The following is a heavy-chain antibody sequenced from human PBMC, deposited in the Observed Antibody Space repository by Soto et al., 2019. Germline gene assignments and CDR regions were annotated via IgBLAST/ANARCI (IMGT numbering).Heavy chain of an antibody. V-gene: IGHV3-15*07. J-gene: IGHJ4*02. D-gene: IGHD6-13*01. CDR2: IKSKIDGGTT. CDR1: GFTFTNAW. CDR3: ATRWVAAGAFDY. Sequence: EVQLVESGGGLVEPGGSLRLSCAASGFTFTNAWMNWLRQAPGKGLEWVGRIKSKIDGGTTDYAAPVKGRFTLSRDDSKNTLYLQMNSLKTEDTAVYYCATRWVAAGAFDYWGQGTLVTVSS.